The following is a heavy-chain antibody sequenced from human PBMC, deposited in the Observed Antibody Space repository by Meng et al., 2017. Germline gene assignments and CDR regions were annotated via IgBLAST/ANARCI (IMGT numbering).Heavy chain of an antibody. D-gene: IGHD1-1*01. J-gene: IGHJ6*02. Sequence: SVKVSCKASGGTFSSYAIGWVRQAPGQGLEWMGGIIPIFGTANYAQKFQGRVTITADESTSTAYMELSSLRSEDTAVYYCARGQATSRDYYYGMDVWGQGTTVTVSS. CDR3: ARGQATSRDYYYGMDV. CDR2: IIPIFGTA. V-gene: IGHV1-69*13. CDR1: GGTFSSYA.